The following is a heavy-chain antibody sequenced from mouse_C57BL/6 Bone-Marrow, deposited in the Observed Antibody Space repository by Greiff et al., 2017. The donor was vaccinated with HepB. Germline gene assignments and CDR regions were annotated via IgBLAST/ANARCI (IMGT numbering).Heavy chain of an antibody. CDR1: GYTFASYW. CDR2: IHPSDSDT. V-gene: IGHV1-74*01. Sequence: VQLQQPGAELVKPGASVKVSCKASGYTFASYWMHWVKQRPGQGLEWIGRIHPSDSDTNYNQKFKGKATLTVDKSSSTAYMQLSSLTSEDSAVYYCAIEEDYYGSSFDYWGQGTTLTVSS. D-gene: IGHD1-1*01. CDR3: AIEEDYYGSSFDY. J-gene: IGHJ2*01.